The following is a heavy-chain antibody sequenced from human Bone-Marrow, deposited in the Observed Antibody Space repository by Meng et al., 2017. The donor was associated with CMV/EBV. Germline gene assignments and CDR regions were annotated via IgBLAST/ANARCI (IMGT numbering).Heavy chain of an antibody. Sequence: GESLKISCAASGFTFSTYGMHWVRQAPGKGLEWVAVIWYDGSNKYYVDSVKGRFTVSRDNSKNTLYLQMNSLRAEDTAVYYCARVRRIVGATWGQSDNNWFDPWGQGTLVTVSS. CDR2: IWYDGSNK. CDR1: GFTFSTYG. J-gene: IGHJ5*02. V-gene: IGHV3-33*01. D-gene: IGHD1-26*01. CDR3: ARVRRIVGATWGQSDNNWFDP.